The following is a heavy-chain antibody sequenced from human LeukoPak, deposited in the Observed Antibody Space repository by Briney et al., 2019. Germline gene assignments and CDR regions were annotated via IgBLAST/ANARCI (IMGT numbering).Heavy chain of an antibody. V-gene: IGHV1-69*05. CDR3: ARERGDGYNWGLYYYYYMDV. Sequence: ASVKVSCKASRCTFSSSAISWVRQAPGQGLEWMGGIIPIFGTPNYAQKFQGRVTMTRDTSTSTVYMELSSLRSEDTAVYYCARERGDGYNWGLYYYYYMDVWGKGTTVTISS. CDR1: RCTFSSSA. J-gene: IGHJ6*03. D-gene: IGHD5-24*01. CDR2: IIPIFGTP.